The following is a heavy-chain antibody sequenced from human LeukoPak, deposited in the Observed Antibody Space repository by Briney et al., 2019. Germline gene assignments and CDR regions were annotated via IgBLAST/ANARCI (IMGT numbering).Heavy chain of an antibody. Sequence: PGGSLRLSCAASGFTFSSYSMNWVRQAPGKGLEWVSSISSSSSYIYYADSVKGRFTISRDNSKNTLYLQMNSLRGEDTAVYYCARDFFPIVDSSWYEIGYWGQGTLVTVSS. CDR2: ISSSSSYI. D-gene: IGHD6-13*01. J-gene: IGHJ4*02. CDR1: GFTFSSYS. CDR3: ARDFFPIVDSSWYEIGY. V-gene: IGHV3-21*04.